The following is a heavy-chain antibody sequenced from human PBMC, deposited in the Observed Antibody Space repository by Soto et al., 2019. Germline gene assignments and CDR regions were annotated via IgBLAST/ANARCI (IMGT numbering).Heavy chain of an antibody. D-gene: IGHD3-16*01. J-gene: IGHJ4*02. CDR3: ARRDDYVCGSYSLGY. V-gene: IGHV1-69*01. CDR1: GGTFSSYA. Sequence: QVQLVQSGAEVKKPGSSVKVSCKASGGTFSSYAISWVRQAPGQGLEWMGGIIPIFDTANYAQKFQGRVTITADESTSTAYRELSSMTSEDTAVYYCARRDDYVCGSYSLGYWGQGTLVTVSS. CDR2: IIPIFDTA.